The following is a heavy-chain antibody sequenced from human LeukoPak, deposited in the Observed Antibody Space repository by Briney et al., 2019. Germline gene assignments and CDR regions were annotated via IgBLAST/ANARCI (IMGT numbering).Heavy chain of an antibody. CDR1: CYTFTSYG. CDR2: ISPYNGNT. Sequence: GASVKVSCKSSCYTFTSYGISWVRQAPGQGLEWMGWISPYNGNTNYAQKLQGRVNMTRDTFTSTAYMELRSLRSDDTGVYYCARVGRGDFPPPMDVWGKGTTVRVFS. V-gene: IGHV1-18*01. J-gene: IGHJ6*03. D-gene: IGHD3-3*01. CDR3: ARVGRGDFPPPMDV.